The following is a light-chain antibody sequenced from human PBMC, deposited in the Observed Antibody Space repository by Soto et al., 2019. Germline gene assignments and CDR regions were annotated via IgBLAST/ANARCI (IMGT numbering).Light chain of an antibody. CDR1: QSVSSSY. J-gene: IGKJ4*01. Sequence: EIVMTQSPATLSVSPGERAPLSCRASQSVSSSYLAWYQQKPGQAPRLLIYGASSRATGIPARFSGSGSGTDFTLTISSLEPEDFAVYYCQQRSNWPLTFGGGTKVDIK. CDR3: QQRSNWPLT. V-gene: IGKV3D-20*02. CDR2: GAS.